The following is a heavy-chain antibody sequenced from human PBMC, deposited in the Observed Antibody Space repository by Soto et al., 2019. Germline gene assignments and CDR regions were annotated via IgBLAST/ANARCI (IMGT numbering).Heavy chain of an antibody. CDR1: GFTFENYA. V-gene: IGHV3-9*01. Sequence: EVQLVESGGGLVQPGRSLRLSCTASGFTFENYAIHWVRQAPGKGLEWVSGISWNSGHIGYMDSVEGRFTISRDNAKKSVYLQMNSLRTEDTALFYCVKDLFGGYYAFDVWGQGTMVTVSS. CDR2: ISWNSGHI. CDR3: VKDLFGGYYAFDV. D-gene: IGHD1-26*01. J-gene: IGHJ3*01.